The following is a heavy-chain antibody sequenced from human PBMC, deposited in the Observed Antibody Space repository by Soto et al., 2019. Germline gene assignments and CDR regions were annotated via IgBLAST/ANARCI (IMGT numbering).Heavy chain of an antibody. CDR1: GFTFSSYW. Sequence: GGSLRLSCAASGFTFSSYWMSWVRQAPGKGLEWVANIKQDGSEKYYVDSVKGRFTISRDNAKNSLYLQMNSLRAEDTAVYYCARVPNYDILTGLANDAFDIWGQGTMVTVSS. V-gene: IGHV3-7*01. CDR3: ARVPNYDILTGLANDAFDI. J-gene: IGHJ3*02. CDR2: IKQDGSEK. D-gene: IGHD3-9*01.